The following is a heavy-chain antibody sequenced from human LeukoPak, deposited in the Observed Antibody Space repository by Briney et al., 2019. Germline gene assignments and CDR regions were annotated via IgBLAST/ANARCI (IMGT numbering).Heavy chain of an antibody. V-gene: IGHV3-33*01. D-gene: IGHD6-13*01. J-gene: IGHJ6*02. Sequence: GRSLRLSCAASGFTFSTYGMHWVRQAPGKGLEWVALIWYDGTNKYYGDSVKGRFTISRDNSKNTLYLQMNSLRAEDTAVYYCARAAAGNYYYYGMDVWGQGTTVTVSS. CDR1: GFTFSTYG. CDR3: ARAAAGNYYYYGMDV. CDR2: IWYDGTNK.